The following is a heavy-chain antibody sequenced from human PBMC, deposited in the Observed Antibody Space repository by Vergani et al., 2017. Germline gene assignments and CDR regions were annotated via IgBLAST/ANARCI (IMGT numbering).Heavy chain of an antibody. D-gene: IGHD6-6*01. J-gene: IGHJ5*02. CDR1: GYSFTSYW. CDR3: ARDSQGIAARGGDNWFDP. V-gene: IGHV5-51*01. Sequence: EVQLVQSGAEVKKPGESLRISCKGSGYSFTSYWIGWVRQMPGKGLEWMGIIYPGDSDTRYSPSFQGQVTISADKSISTAYLQWSSLKASDTAMYYCARDSQGIAARGGDNWFDPWGQGTLVTVSS. CDR2: IYPGDSDT.